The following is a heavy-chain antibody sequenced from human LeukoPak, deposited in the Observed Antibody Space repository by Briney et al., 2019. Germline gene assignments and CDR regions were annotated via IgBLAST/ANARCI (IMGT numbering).Heavy chain of an antibody. J-gene: IGHJ5*02. CDR3: ARGARTNYYDSSGRIGEFDP. D-gene: IGHD3-22*01. V-gene: IGHV4-34*01. CDR2: INHSGST. CDR1: GVTFSGYY. Sequence: PSETLSLTCAVYGVTFSGYYWSWIRQPPGKGLEWIGEINHSGSTNYNPSPKSRVTISVETSKNQFSLKLSSVTAADTAVYYCARGARTNYYDSSGRIGEFDPWGQGTLVTVSS.